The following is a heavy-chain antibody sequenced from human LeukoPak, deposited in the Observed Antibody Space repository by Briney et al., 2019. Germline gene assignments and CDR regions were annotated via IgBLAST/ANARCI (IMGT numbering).Heavy chain of an antibody. V-gene: IGHV3-23*01. J-gene: IGHJ4*02. CDR1: GLTFSSYA. Sequence: GGSLRLSCAASGLTFSSYAMSWVRQAPGKGLEWVSAISGSGGSTYYADSVKGRFTISRDNSKNTLYLQMNSLRAEDTAVYYCAKLGYYYGLGSYYTRDYWGQGTLVTVSS. CDR3: AKLGYYYGLGSYYTRDY. D-gene: IGHD3-10*01. CDR2: ISGSGGST.